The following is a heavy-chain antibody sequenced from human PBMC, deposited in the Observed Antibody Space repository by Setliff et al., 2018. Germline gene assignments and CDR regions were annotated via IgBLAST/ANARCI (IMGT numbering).Heavy chain of an antibody. J-gene: IGHJ4*02. CDR3: ARDADNYDTSENPIFDY. CDR2: INAYNGDT. D-gene: IGHD3-22*01. Sequence: GASVKVSCKTSGYTFTNYGVTWVRQAPGQRLEWMAYINAYNGDTYYAENLQVRVTVSTDTSTTTTYMELRNLRSDDTAVYYCARDADNYDTSENPIFDYWGQGTLVTVSS. V-gene: IGHV1-18*01. CDR1: GYTFTNYG.